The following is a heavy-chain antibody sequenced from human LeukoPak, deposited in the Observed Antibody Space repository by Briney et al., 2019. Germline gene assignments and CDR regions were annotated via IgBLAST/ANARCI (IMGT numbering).Heavy chain of an antibody. D-gene: IGHD3-10*01. CDR1: GFSFPNYW. CDR3: ARETFGGTAFDI. V-gene: IGHV5-51*01. J-gene: IGHJ3*02. CDR2: IYPEDSDT. Sequence: HGESLKISSKGSGFSFPNYWIGWVRQMPGKGLEWMGIIYPEDSDTRYSPSFQGHVTMSADTSIMTAYLHWNSLKASDTAMCYCARETFGGTAFDIWGQGTMVTVSS.